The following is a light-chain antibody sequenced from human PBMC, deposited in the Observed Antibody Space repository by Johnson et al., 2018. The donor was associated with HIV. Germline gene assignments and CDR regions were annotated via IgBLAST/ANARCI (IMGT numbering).Light chain of an antibody. J-gene: IGLJ1*01. CDR1: TSNIGNNY. Sequence: QSVLTQPPSVSAAPGQKVTISCSGSTSNIGNNYVSWYQQLPGTAPKLLIYEKNQRPSGIPDRFSASKSGTSATLVITGLQTGDEADYYCGAWDSSLSAHFVFGTGTKVTVL. CDR3: GAWDSSLSAHFV. CDR2: EKN. V-gene: IGLV1-51*02.